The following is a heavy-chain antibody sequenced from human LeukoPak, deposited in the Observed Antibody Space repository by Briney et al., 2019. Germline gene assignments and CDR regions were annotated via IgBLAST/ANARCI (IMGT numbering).Heavy chain of an antibody. CDR2: IKEDGSEK. V-gene: IGHV3-7*01. D-gene: IGHD2-15*01. J-gene: IGHJ4*02. Sequence: PGGSLRLSCGASGFTFSSSWMSWVRQAPGKGLEWVANIKEDGSEKYYVDSVKGRFTISRDNSKNTLYLQMNSLRAEDTAVYYCAKDPGYCSGGSCSPLYYFDYWGQGTLVTVSS. CDR3: AKDPGYCSGGSCSPLYYFDY. CDR1: GFTFSSSW.